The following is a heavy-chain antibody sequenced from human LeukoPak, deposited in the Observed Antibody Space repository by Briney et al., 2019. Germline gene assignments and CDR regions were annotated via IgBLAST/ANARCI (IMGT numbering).Heavy chain of an antibody. D-gene: IGHD3-16*02. CDR1: GGSISSGDYY. Sequence: PSETLSLTCTVSGGSISSGDYYWSWIRQPPGKGLEWIGYIYYSGSTYYNPSLKSRVTISVDTSKNQFSLKLSSVTAADTAVYYCARGEGELSTVLDYWGQGTLVTVSS. V-gene: IGHV4-30-4*01. CDR3: ARGEGELSTVLDY. CDR2: IYYSGST. J-gene: IGHJ4*02.